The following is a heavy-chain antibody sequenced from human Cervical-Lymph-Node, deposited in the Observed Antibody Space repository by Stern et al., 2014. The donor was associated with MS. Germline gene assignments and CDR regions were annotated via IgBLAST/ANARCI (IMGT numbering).Heavy chain of an antibody. CDR3: ALRRSYYVY. Sequence: QDQLVQSGSEVKKPGSSVKVSCKPSGDTFSSYALSWVRQAPGQGLEWVGGLIPFIGATRYGQKFQGRVTITPEESTGTAFMELTNLTSDDTAVYYCALRRSYYVYWGQGTLITVSS. D-gene: IGHD4-11*01. CDR2: LIPFIGAT. V-gene: IGHV1-69*05. J-gene: IGHJ4*02. CDR1: GDTFSSYA.